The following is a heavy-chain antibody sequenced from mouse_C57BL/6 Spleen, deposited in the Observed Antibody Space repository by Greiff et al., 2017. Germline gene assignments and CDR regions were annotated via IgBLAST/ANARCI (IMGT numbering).Heavy chain of an antibody. CDR1: GYSFTGYY. D-gene: IGHD2-4*01. CDR2: INPSTGGT. J-gene: IGHJ3*01. Sequence: EVMLVESGPELVKPGASVKISCKASGYSFTGYYMNWVKQSPEKSLEWIGEINPSTGGTTYNQKFKAKATLTVDKSSSTAYMQLKSLTSEDSAVYYCARSNYDYEAWFAYWGQGTLVTVSA. V-gene: IGHV1-42*01. CDR3: ARSNYDYEAWFAY.